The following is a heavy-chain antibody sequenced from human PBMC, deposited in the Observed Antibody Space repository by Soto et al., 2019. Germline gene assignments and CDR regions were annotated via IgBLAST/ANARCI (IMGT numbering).Heavy chain of an antibody. Sequence: ASVKVSCKASGGTFSSYAISWVRQAPGQGLEWMGGIIPIFGTANYAQKFQGRVTITADESTGTDYMELSSLRSEDTDVYYCARVLAAAGPFDYWGQGTLVTVSS. CDR2: IIPIFGTA. CDR1: GGTFSSYA. CDR3: ARVLAAAGPFDY. D-gene: IGHD6-13*01. J-gene: IGHJ4*02. V-gene: IGHV1-69*13.